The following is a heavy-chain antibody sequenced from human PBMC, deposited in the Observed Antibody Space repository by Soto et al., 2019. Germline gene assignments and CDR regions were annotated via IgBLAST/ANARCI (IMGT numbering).Heavy chain of an antibody. CDR1: GGSIGSGDYY. D-gene: IGHD1-26*01. J-gene: IGHJ4*02. Sequence: QVQLKESGPGLVKPSQTLSLTCSDSGGSIGSGDYYWSWVRQSPGKGPEWIGYIYYTGNTYYNPSLGSRVTFSVDTSQNQLSLRLSDVTVAVTAVYYCARDSRRRADSGTRPLYYFDYWGQGTLVTVSS. CDR3: ARDSRRRADSGTRPLYYFDY. V-gene: IGHV4-30-4*01. CDR2: IYYTGNT.